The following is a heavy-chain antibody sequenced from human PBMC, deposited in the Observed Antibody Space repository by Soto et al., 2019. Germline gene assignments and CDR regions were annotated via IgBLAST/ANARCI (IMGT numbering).Heavy chain of an antibody. Sequence: GASVKVSCKACGYTFTTYAMHWVRQAPGQRLEWMGWINAGNGNTKYSQKFQGRVTITRDTSASTAYMELSSLRSEDTAVYYCARNLVYGDGYYYGMDVWGQGTTVTVSS. CDR3: ARNLVYGDGYYYGMDV. CDR1: GYTFTTYA. V-gene: IGHV1-3*01. D-gene: IGHD4-17*01. CDR2: INAGNGNT. J-gene: IGHJ6*02.